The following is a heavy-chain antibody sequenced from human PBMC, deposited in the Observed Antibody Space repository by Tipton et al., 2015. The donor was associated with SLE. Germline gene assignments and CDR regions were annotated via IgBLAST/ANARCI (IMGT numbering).Heavy chain of an antibody. CDR2: IYSSGDR. CDR1: GGSISFDY. CDR3: ARSLGDCSGDTCFVDAFDI. V-gene: IGHV4-4*07. D-gene: IGHD2-15*01. J-gene: IGHJ3*02. Sequence: TLSLTCTVSGGSISFDYWSWIRQSAGRGLEWIGRIYSSGDRDYNPSLRSRVTMSIDASQNRVSLRLKSVSAADTAVYYCARSLGDCSGDTCFVDAFDIWGQGTMVSVSS.